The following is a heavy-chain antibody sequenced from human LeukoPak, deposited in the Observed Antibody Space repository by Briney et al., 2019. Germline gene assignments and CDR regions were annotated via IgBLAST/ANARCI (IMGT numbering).Heavy chain of an antibody. CDR1: GYSISSGYY. CDR3: ARDNGGFGELPRWFDP. V-gene: IGHV4-38-2*02. CDR2: IYHSGST. Sequence: SETLSLTCAVSGYSISSGYYWGWIRQPPGKGLEWIGSIYHSGSTYYNPSLKSRVTISVDTSKNQFSLKLSSVTAADTAVYYCARDNGGFGELPRWFDPWGQGTLVTVSS. D-gene: IGHD3-10*01. J-gene: IGHJ5*02.